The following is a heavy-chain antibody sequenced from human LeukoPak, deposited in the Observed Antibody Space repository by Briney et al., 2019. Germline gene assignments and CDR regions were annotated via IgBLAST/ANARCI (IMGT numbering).Heavy chain of an antibody. V-gene: IGHV5-51*01. D-gene: IGHD5-24*01. J-gene: IGHJ5*01. Sequence: GESLKISFKGSGYPFTSYWIGWVRPMPGKGVEWMGIIYPGDSDTRYSPSFQGQVTISADKSISTAYLQWSSLKASDTSMYYCARLKDDYIIDSWGQGTLVTVSS. CDR2: IYPGDSDT. CDR3: ARLKDDYIIDS. CDR1: GYPFTSYW.